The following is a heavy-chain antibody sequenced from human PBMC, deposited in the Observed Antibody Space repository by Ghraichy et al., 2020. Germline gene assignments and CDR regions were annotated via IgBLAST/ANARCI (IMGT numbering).Heavy chain of an antibody. J-gene: IGHJ4*02. CDR1: GFTFSTYG. D-gene: IGHD3-22*01. CDR3: AKVPYATDYYDSSGYYSRDEY. V-gene: IGHV3-30*18. CDR2: ISYDGSNK. Sequence: GGSLRLSCAASGFTFSTYGMHWVRQAPGKGLEWVAVISYDGSNKWYGDSVKGRFTVSRDNSKNTLYLQMNSLRAEDTAVYYCAKVPYATDYYDSSGYYSRDEYWGQGTLVTVSS.